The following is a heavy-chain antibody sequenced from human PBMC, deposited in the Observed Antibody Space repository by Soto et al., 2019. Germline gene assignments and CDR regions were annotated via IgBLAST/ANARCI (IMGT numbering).Heavy chain of an antibody. V-gene: IGHV3-23*01. CDR2: ISGSGDTA. J-gene: IGHJ6*02. CDR3: ARGWQLVEPVYAGMGV. D-gene: IGHD6-6*01. Sequence: WGSLRLSCTASGFKFSSFAMTWVRLAPGLGLEWVSSISGSGDTAYYADSVKGRFIISRDNSKNSLSLQMNSLRVEDTGVYYCARGWQLVEPVYAGMGVWGQGTTVTVSS. CDR1: GFKFSSFA.